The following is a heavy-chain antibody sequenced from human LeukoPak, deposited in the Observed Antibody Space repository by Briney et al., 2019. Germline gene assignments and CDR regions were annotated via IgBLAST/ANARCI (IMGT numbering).Heavy chain of an antibody. CDR1: GYTFTGYY. CDR2: INPNSGGT. Sequence: ASVKVSCKASGYTFTGYYMHWVRQAPGQGLEWMGWINPNSGGTNYAQKFQGRVTMTRDTSISTAYMELSRLRSDDTAVYYCARGPRARYCSSTSCYWVLFDYWGQGTLVTVSP. D-gene: IGHD2-2*01. CDR3: ARGPRARYCSSTSCYWVLFDY. J-gene: IGHJ4*02. V-gene: IGHV1-2*02.